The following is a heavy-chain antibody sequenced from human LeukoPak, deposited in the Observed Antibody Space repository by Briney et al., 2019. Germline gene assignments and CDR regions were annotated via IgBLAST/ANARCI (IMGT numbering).Heavy chain of an antibody. CDR2: IYTSGST. CDR3: ARSNPGIAAAADY. J-gene: IGHJ4*02. V-gene: IGHV4-59*10. Sequence: IGRIYTSGSTNYNPSLKSRVTISVDTSKNQFSLKLSSVTAADTAVYYCARSNPGIAAAADYWGQGTLVTVSS. D-gene: IGHD6-13*01.